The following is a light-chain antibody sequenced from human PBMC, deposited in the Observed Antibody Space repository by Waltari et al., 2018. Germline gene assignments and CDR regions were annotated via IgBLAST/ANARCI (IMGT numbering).Light chain of an antibody. J-gene: IGKJ1*01. Sequence: DILVTQSPSSLPASVGDRVTITCRASQTISRYLNWYQQRPGKAPKLLIHGASNLQNGVPPRFTGSGSGTDFTLTVSSLQPEDFATYYCQQSKSIPWTFGQGTRVEIK. CDR2: GAS. CDR1: QTISRY. CDR3: QQSKSIPWT. V-gene: IGKV1-39*01.